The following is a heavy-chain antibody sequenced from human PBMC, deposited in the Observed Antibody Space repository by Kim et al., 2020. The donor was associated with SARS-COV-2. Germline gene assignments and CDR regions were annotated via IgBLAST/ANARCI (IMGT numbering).Heavy chain of an antibody. CDR3: AKGSGSHPKTPCDY. V-gene: IGHV3-23*01. CDR1: GFTFNTYA. D-gene: IGHD3-10*01. CDR2: ICNSGDTS. J-gene: IGHJ4*02. Sequence: GGSLRLSCEASGFTFNTYAMSWVRQAPGKGLDWVSGICNSGDTSYDADSVKGRFTISGDRSKNTLSLQLNSLRAEDTALYYCAKGSGSHPKTPCDYWGQGTLVSVSS.